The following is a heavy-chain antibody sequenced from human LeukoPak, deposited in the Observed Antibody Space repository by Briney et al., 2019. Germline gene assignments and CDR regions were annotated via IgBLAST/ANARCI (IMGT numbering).Heavy chain of an antibody. D-gene: IGHD6-19*01. CDR2: IYYSGST. J-gene: IGHJ6*02. Sequence: SETLSLPCTVSGGSVSSGSYYWSWIRQPPGKGLEWIGYIYYSGSTNYNPSLKSRVTISVDTSKNQFSLKLSSVTAADTAVYYCAYSSGWNYYYYYGMDVWGQGTTVTVSS. CDR1: GGSVSSGSYY. CDR3: AYSSGWNYYYYYGMDV. V-gene: IGHV4-61*01.